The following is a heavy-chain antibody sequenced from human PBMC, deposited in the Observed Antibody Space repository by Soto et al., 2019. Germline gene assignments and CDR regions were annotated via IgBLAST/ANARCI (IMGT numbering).Heavy chain of an antibody. CDR2: IWYDETNR. J-gene: IGHJ3*02. V-gene: IGHV3-33*01. CDR3: ARERWGSGQALDI. D-gene: IGHD3-10*01. Sequence: QLSLVESGGGVVQPGRSLRISCAASGFDFRGYGMHWVRQAPGEGLEWVALIWYDETNRYYGDSVNGRFTISRDNSKNTLYLQMDSLRVEDTAVYCCARERWGSGQALDIWGQGTRVTVSS. CDR1: GFDFRGYG.